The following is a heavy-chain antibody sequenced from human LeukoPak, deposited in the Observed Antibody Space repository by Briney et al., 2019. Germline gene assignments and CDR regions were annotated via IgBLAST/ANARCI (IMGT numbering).Heavy chain of an antibody. V-gene: IGHV3-11*04. J-gene: IGHJ3*02. CDR2: ISSSGSTI. CDR3: AREYDILTGFASQGAFDI. Sequence: GGSLRLSCAASGFTFSDYYMSWIRQAPGKGLEWVSYISSSGSTIYYADSVKGRFTISRDNAKNSLYLQMNSLRAEDTAVYYCAREYDILTGFASQGAFDIWGPGTMVTVSS. D-gene: IGHD3-9*01. CDR1: GFTFSDYY.